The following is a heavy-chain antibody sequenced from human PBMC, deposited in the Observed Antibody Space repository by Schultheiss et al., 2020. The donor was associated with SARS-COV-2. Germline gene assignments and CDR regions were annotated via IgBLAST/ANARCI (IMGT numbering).Heavy chain of an antibody. CDR1: GGSFSGYY. D-gene: IGHD1-1*01. CDR2: IYHSGSA. V-gene: IGHV4-34*01. Sequence: SETLSLTCAVYGGSFSGYYWSWIRQPPGKGLEWIGSIYHSGSANYNPSLKSRVTISVDTSNNQFSLKLSSVTAADTAVYYCARERAETQLWPGGTSYHYYYGMDVWGQGTTVTVSS. J-gene: IGHJ6*02. CDR3: ARERAETQLWPGGTSYHYYYGMDV.